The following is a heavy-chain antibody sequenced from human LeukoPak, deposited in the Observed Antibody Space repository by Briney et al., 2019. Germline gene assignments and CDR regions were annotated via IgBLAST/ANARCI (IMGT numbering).Heavy chain of an antibody. CDR2: MYYSGST. Sequence: PSETLSLTCTVSGGSISSSSYYWGWIRQPPGKGLEWIGSMYYSGSTHYNPSLKSRVTISVDTSKNQFSQKLSSVTAADKAVYYCARLGGRVGATYFDYWGQGTLVTVSS. V-gene: IGHV4-39*01. J-gene: IGHJ4*02. CDR1: GGSISSSSYY. CDR3: ARLGGRVGATYFDY. D-gene: IGHD1-26*01.